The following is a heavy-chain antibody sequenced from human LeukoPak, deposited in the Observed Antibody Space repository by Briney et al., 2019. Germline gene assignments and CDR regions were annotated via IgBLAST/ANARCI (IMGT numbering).Heavy chain of an antibody. CDR2: ISWNSGSI. V-gene: IGHV3-9*03. J-gene: IGHJ4*02. CDR3: AKDIRGSGDSSGSFDY. CDR1: GFTFDDYA. Sequence: GRSLRLSCAASGFTFDDYAMHWVRQAPGKGLEWVSGISWNSGSIGYADSVKGRFTISRDNAKNSLYLQMNSLRAEDMALYYCAKDIRGSGDSSGSFDYWGQGTLVTVSS. D-gene: IGHD6-25*01.